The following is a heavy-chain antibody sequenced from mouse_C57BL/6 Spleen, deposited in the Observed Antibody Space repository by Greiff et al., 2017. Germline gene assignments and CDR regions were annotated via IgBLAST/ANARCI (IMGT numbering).Heavy chain of an antibody. D-gene: IGHD2-4*01. CDR3: ARWDYAGPQLGAMDY. CDR1: GFNIKDYY. CDR2: IDPEDGET. J-gene: IGHJ4*01. V-gene: IGHV14-2*01. Sequence: EVKLQESGAELVKPGASVKLSCTASGFNIKDYYMHWVKQRTEQGLEWIGRIDPEDGETKYAPKFQGKATITAATSSNTAYLQLSSLTAEDTAVYYCARWDYAGPQLGAMDYWGQGTSVTVSS.